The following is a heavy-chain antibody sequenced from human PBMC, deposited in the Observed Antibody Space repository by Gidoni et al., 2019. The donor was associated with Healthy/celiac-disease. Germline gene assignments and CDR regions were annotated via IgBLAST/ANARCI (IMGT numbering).Heavy chain of an antibody. CDR1: GASISSYY. V-gene: IGHV4-59*01. J-gene: IGHJ5*02. CDR3: ARGLWSGNTNWFDP. CDR2: IYYSGST. Sequence: QVQLQESGPGLVKPSETLSLTCPVSGASISSYYWSWIRQPPGKGLEWIGYIYYSGSTNYNPSLKSRVTISVDTSKNQFSLKLSSVTAADTAVYYCARGLWSGNTNWFDPWGQGTLVTVSS. D-gene: IGHD3-3*01.